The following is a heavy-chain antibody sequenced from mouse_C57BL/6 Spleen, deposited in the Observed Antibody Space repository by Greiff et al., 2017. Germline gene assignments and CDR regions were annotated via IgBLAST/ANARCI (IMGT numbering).Heavy chain of an antibody. CDR1: GYTFTSYG. V-gene: IGHV1-81*01. CDR2: IYPRSGNT. D-gene: IGHD1-1*01. CDR3: ARSVSTTVVAGDFDY. J-gene: IGHJ2*01. Sequence: VQVVESGAELARPGASVKLSCKASGYTFTSYGISWVKQRTGQGLAWIGEIYPRSGNTYYNEKFKGKATLTADKSSSTAYMELRSLTAEDSAVYVCARSVSTTVVAGDFDYWGQGTTRTVSS.